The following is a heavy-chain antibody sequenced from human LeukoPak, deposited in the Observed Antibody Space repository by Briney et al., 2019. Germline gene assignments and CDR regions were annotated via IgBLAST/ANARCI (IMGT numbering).Heavy chain of an antibody. CDR2: ISYDERDV. CDR1: GFTFRTSA. CDR3: ASLKEWLLLGGFDY. Sequence: GGSLRLSCAASGFTFRTSALYWVCQAPGKGLEWVAAISYDERDVYYADSVKGRFAISRDNSKDILYLQMNGLRLEDTAIYYCASLKEWLLLGGFDYWGPGALVTVSS. J-gene: IGHJ4*02. V-gene: IGHV3-30*03. D-gene: IGHD3-22*01.